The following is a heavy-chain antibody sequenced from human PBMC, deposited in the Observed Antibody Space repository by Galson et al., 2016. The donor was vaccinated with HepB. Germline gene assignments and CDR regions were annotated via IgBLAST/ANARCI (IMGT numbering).Heavy chain of an antibody. V-gene: IGHV3-53*01. CDR2: IYSGDNT. J-gene: IGHJ5*02. CDR1: GFTVSSTY. CDR3: ARAAFGAILRP. Sequence: SLRLSCAASGFTVSSTYMTWVRQAPGKGLEWVSVIYSGDNTDYADSVKGRFALSRDNSMNMVYLQMNSLRADDTAIYYCARAAFGAILRPWGQGTQVTVSS. D-gene: IGHD3-3*01.